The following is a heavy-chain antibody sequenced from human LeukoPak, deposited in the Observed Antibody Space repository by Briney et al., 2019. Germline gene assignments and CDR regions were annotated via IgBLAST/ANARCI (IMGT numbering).Heavy chain of an antibody. D-gene: IGHD2-2*01. CDR3: ARDCSSTSCLKHYYYYYGMDV. J-gene: IGHJ6*02. CDR2: ISSSGSTI. CDR1: GFTFSSYE. V-gene: IGHV3-48*03. Sequence: PGGSLRLSCAASGFTFSSYEMNWVRQAPGKGLEWVSYISSSGSTIYYADSVKGRFTISRDNAKNSLYLQMNSLRAEDTAAYYCARDCSSTSCLKHYYYYYGMDVWGQGTTVTVSS.